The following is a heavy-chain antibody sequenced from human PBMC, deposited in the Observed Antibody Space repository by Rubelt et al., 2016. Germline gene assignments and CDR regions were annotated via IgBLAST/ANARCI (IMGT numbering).Heavy chain of an antibody. CDR3: ARHSSGYYYCPDY. CDR2: IKQDGSEK. D-gene: IGHD3-22*01. CDR1: GFTFSSYW. V-gene: IGHV3-7*05. Sequence: EVQLVESGGGLVQPGGSLRLSCAASGFTFSSYWMSWVRQAPGKGLEWVANIKQDGSEKYYVDSVKGRFTMSRDNAKNSLYLQMNSLRAEDTAVYYCARHSSGYYYCPDYWGQGTLVTVSS. J-gene: IGHJ4*02.